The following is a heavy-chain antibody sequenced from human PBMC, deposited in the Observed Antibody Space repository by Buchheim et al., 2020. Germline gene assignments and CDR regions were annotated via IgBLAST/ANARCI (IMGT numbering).Heavy chain of an antibody. CDR2: MNPNSGNT. Sequence: QVQLVQSGAEVKKPGASVKVSCKASGYTFTSYDINWVRQATGQGLEWMGWMNPNSGNTGYAQKFQGRVTMTRNTSISTAYMELSSLRSEDTAVYYCARFDCSSTSCPTANYYYYGMDVWGQGTT. J-gene: IGHJ6*02. CDR3: ARFDCSSTSCPTANYYYYGMDV. V-gene: IGHV1-8*01. D-gene: IGHD2-2*01. CDR1: GYTFTSYD.